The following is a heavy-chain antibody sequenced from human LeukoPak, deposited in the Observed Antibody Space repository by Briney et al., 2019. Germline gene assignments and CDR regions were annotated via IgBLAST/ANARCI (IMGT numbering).Heavy chain of an antibody. Sequence: ASVKVSCKASGYTFTGYYMHWVRQAPGQGLEWMGWISAYNGNTNYAQKLQGRVTMTTDTSTSTAYMELRSLRSDDTAVYYCANSFLGAYYMDVWGKGTTVTVSS. J-gene: IGHJ6*03. CDR3: ANSFLGAYYMDV. V-gene: IGHV1-18*04. CDR1: GYTFTGYY. CDR2: ISAYNGNT. D-gene: IGHD2/OR15-2a*01.